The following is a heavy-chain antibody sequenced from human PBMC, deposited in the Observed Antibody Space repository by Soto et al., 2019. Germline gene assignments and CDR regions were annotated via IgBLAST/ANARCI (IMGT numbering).Heavy chain of an antibody. CDR3: AQDWEATYQGD. Sequence: EVQLLESGGGLVQPGGSLRLSCAASGFTFSSYAMSCVRQAPGKGLEWVSAISGSGGSTYYADSVKGRFTISRDNSKNTLYLQMNSLRAEDTAVYYCAQDWEATYQGDWGQGTLVTVSS. CDR1: GFTFSSYA. D-gene: IGHD2-2*01. J-gene: IGHJ4*02. V-gene: IGHV3-23*01. CDR2: ISGSGGST.